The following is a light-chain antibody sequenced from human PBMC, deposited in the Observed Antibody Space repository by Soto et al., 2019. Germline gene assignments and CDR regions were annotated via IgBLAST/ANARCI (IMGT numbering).Light chain of an antibody. CDR2: EVI. Sequence: QSALTQPPSASGSPGQSVTISCTGTSSDVGGYNYVSWYQQHPGKAPKLMIYEVIKRPSGVPDRFSGSKSGNTASLTVSGHQAEDEAEYYCSSYAGSNNLVVFGGGTQLTVL. CDR1: SSDVGGYNY. J-gene: IGLJ2*01. CDR3: SSYAGSNNLVV. V-gene: IGLV2-8*01.